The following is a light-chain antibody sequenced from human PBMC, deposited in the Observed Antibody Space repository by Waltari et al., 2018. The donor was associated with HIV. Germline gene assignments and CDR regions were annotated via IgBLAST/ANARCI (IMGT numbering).Light chain of an antibody. CDR3: QQYNKWPPT. J-gene: IGKJ1*01. CDR1: ETINND. CDR2: GAS. Sequence: ELVMTQSPATLSVSPGERATLSCRASETINNDLACYQQKPGQAPRLLIHGASTRAAGIPARFSGSGSGTEFSLTNNYVQSEDVALYYCQQYNKWPPTFGQGTKVEIK. V-gene: IGKV3D-15*01.